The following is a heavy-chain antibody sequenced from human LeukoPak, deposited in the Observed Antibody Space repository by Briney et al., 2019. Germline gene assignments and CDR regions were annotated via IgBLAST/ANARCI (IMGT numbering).Heavy chain of an antibody. Sequence: SQTLSLTCTVSGGSLSSGSDYWSWLRQPAGKGLEWIGRIYTSGSTNYNPSLKSRVTISVDTSKNQFSLKLSSVTAADTAVYYCARTQKPEYYYYYYMDAWGKGTTVTVSS. CDR2: IYTSGST. CDR1: GGSLSSGSDY. CDR3: ARTQKPEYYYYYYMDA. D-gene: IGHD1-7*01. J-gene: IGHJ6*03. V-gene: IGHV4-61*02.